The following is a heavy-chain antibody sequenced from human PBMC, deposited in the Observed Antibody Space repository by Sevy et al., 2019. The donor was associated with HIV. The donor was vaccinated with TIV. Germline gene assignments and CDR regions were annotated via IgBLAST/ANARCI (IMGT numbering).Heavy chain of an antibody. V-gene: IGHV3-21*01. CDR3: ARDRGIAVATDAFDI. Sequence: GGSLRLSCAASGFTFSSYSMNGVRQAPWKGLEWVSSISSSCSYIYYADSVKGRFTISRDNAKNSLYLQMNSLRAEDTAVYYCARDRGIAVATDAFDIWGQGTMVTVSS. J-gene: IGHJ3*02. D-gene: IGHD6-19*01. CDR1: GFTFSSYS. CDR2: ISSSCSYI.